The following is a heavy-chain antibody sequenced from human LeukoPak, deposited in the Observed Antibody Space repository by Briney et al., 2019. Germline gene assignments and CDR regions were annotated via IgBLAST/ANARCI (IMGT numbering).Heavy chain of an antibody. CDR3: ARRIT. CDR2: ISSSSTI. Sequence: GSLRLSCAASGFTFSSYSMNWVRQAPGKGLEWVSYISSSSTIYYADSVKGRFTISRDNAKNSLYLQMNSLRAEDTAVYYCARRITWGQGTLVTVSS. D-gene: IGHD5-24*01. CDR1: GFTFSSYS. V-gene: IGHV3-48*01. J-gene: IGHJ5*02.